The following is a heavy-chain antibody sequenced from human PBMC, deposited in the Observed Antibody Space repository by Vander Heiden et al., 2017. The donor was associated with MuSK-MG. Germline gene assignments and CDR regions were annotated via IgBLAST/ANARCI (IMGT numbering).Heavy chain of an antibody. V-gene: IGHV4-61*02. D-gene: IGHD4-4*01. CDR1: GGSINSGNNF. J-gene: IGHJ5*02. Sequence: QVQLQESGPGLVKPSQTLSLTCTVSGGSINSGNNFWSWIRQPAGKGLQWIGRLHPTRGTNYNPSLKSRVDISLETSKNQCALTVTSVTAAETAVYYCVRYPARDDYSNLGWFDAGRPEALFTVSS. CDR2: LHPTRGT. CDR3: VRYPARDDYSNLGWFDA.